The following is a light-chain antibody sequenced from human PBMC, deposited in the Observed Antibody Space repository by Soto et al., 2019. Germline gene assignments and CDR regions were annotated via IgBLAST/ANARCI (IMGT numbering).Light chain of an antibody. Sequence: EIVLTQSPATLSLSPGERATLSCTASQSGSSDLAWYQRKPGQAPRLLIYDASNRATGIPTRFIVRRSTTECTLTISRLEREDFAVYYWQQCSNWPPFTFGGGTKMEIK. J-gene: IGKJ4*01. V-gene: IGKV3-11*01. CDR3: QQCSNWPPFT. CDR1: QSGSSD. CDR2: DAS.